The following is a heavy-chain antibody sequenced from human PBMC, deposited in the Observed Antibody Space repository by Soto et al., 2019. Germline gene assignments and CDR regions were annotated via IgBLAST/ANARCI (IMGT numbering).Heavy chain of an antibody. J-gene: IGHJ5*02. CDR1: GGSISSGGYS. D-gene: IGHD1-26*01. CDR3: ARAPGYSGTWFDP. CDR2: IYHSGST. V-gene: IGHV4-30-2*01. Sequence: QLQLQESGSGLVKPSQTLSLTCAVSGGSISSGGYSWSWIRQPPGKGLEWIGYIYHSGSTYYNPSPKGRLTISVDRSKNHFSLRLSFVPAADTAVYYCARAPGYSGTWFDPWGQGPLATVSS.